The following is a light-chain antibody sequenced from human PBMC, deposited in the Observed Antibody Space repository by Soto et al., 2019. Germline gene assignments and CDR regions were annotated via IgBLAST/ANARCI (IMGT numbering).Light chain of an antibody. J-gene: IGLJ1*01. CDR2: EVS. CDR1: SSDIAPYNY. Sequence: QSVLTQPASVSGSPGQSLTISCTGTSSDIAPYNYVSWYQQHPGKAPKLIIYEVSYRPSGISNRFSGSKSGNTASLTISGLQAEDEADYYCSSYTSSTNYVFGTGTKLTVL. CDR3: SSYTSSTNYV. V-gene: IGLV2-14*01.